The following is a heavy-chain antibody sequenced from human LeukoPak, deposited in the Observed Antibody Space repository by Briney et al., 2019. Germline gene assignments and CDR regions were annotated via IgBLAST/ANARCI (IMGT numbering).Heavy chain of an antibody. CDR2: IYYSGST. Sequence: SETLSLTCTVSGGSISSYYWSWIRRPPGKGLEWIGYIYYSGSTNYNPSLKSRVTISVDTSKNQFSLKLSSVTAADTAVYYCARDSGVVPAATVYFDLWGRGTLVTVSS. CDR3: ARDSGVVPAATVYFDL. D-gene: IGHD2-2*01. J-gene: IGHJ2*01. CDR1: GGSISSYY. V-gene: IGHV4-59*01.